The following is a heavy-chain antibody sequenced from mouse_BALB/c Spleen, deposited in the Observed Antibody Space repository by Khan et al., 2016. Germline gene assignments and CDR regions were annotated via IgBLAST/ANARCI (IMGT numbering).Heavy chain of an antibody. CDR1: AFDFSRYW. CDR2: INPDSSTI. Sequence: EVKLLESGGGLVQPGGSLKLSCAASAFDFSRYWMSWVRQAPGKGLEWIGEINPDSSTINYTPSLKDQFIISRDNAKNTQYLQRSKVRSEDTALYYCARQGDYGYDVYWGQGTTLTVSS. J-gene: IGHJ2*01. D-gene: IGHD2-2*01. CDR3: ARQGDYGYDVY. V-gene: IGHV4-1*02.